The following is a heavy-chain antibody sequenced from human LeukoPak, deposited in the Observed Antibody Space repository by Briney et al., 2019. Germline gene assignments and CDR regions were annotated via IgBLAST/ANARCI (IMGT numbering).Heavy chain of an antibody. Sequence: PSETLSLTCTVSGGSISSGGYYWSWIRQHPGKGLEWIGYIYYSGSTYYNPSLKSPVTIAVDTSKNQFSLKLGSVTAADTAVYYCARVVTARALDYWGQGTLVTVSS. J-gene: IGHJ4*02. V-gene: IGHV4-31*01. D-gene: IGHD2-21*01. CDR3: ARVVTARALDY. CDR1: GGSISSGGYY. CDR2: IYYSGST.